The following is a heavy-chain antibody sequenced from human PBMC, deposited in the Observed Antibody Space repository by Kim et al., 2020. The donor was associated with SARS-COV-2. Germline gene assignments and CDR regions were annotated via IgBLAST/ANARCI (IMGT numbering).Heavy chain of an antibody. D-gene: IGHD2-15*01. V-gene: IGHV3-23*01. Sequence: DSVKGRFTITRDNSKNTLYLQMNSLRAEDTAVYYCAKRDLYCSGGSCYFPWGQGTLVTVSS. CDR3: AKRDLYCSGGSCYFP. J-gene: IGHJ5*02.